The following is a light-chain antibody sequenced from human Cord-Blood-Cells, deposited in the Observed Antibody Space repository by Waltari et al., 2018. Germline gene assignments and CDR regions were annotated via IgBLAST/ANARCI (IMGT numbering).Light chain of an antibody. CDR1: SSDVGSYNL. Sequence: QSALTQPPSVSGSPGQSITISCTGTSSDVGSYNLVSWYQQHPGKAPNLTIYEGSKWPSGVSNRFSGSKSGNTASLTISGLQAEDEADYYCCSYAGSSTYVVFGGGTKLTVL. CDR2: EGS. V-gene: IGLV2-23*01. CDR3: CSYAGSSTYVV. J-gene: IGLJ2*01.